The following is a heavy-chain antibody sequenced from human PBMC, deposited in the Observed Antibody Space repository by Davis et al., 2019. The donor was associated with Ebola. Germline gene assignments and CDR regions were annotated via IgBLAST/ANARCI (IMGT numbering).Heavy chain of an antibody. J-gene: IGHJ4*02. V-gene: IGHV3-9*01. D-gene: IGHD6-19*01. Sequence: PGGSLRLSCAASGFTFDDYAMHWVRQAPGKGLEWVSGISWNSGSIGYADSVKGRFTISRDNAKNSLYLQMNSLRAEDTALYYCAKDILRLGNIAVAGTSDYWGQGTLVTVSS. CDR2: ISWNSGSI. CDR1: GFTFDDYA. CDR3: AKDILRLGNIAVAGTSDY.